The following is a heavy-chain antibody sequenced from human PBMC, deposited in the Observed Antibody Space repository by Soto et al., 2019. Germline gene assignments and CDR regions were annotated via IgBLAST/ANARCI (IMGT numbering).Heavy chain of an antibody. CDR1: GFTFSSYG. Sequence: PGGSLRLSCAASGFTFSSYGMHWVRQAPGKGLEWVAVISYDGSNKYYADSVKGRFTISRDNSKNTLYLQMNSLRAEDTAVYYCAKEVVYFDWNFDYWGQGTLVTVSS. CDR3: AKEVVYFDWNFDY. CDR2: ISYDGSNK. D-gene: IGHD3-9*01. J-gene: IGHJ4*02. V-gene: IGHV3-30*18.